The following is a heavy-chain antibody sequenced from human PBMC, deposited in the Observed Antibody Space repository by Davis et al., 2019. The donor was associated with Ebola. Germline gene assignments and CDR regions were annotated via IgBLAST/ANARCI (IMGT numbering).Heavy chain of an antibody. CDR2: IKSKTDGGTT. Sequence: GESLKISCAASGFTFSNAWMRWVRQAPGKGLEWVGRIKSKTDGGTTDYAAPVKGRFTISRDDSKNTLYLQMNSLKTEDTAVYYCTTGDSFSMIVVEDWNAFDIWGQGTMVTVSS. CDR3: TTGDSFSMIVVEDWNAFDI. CDR1: GFTFSNAW. D-gene: IGHD3-22*01. V-gene: IGHV3-15*01. J-gene: IGHJ3*02.